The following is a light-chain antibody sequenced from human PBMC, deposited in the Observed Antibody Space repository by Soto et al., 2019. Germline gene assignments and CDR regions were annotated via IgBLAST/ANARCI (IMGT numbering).Light chain of an antibody. CDR1: SSDVGGYNY. CDR2: DVS. CDR3: SSYTSSSTDV. Sequence: QSALTQPASVSGSPGQSIAISCTGTSSDVGGYNYVSWYQQHPGKAPKVLINDVSNRPSGVSSRFSGSKSGNTASLTISGLQAEDEADYYCSSYTSSSTDVFGTGTKLTVL. V-gene: IGLV2-14*01. J-gene: IGLJ1*01.